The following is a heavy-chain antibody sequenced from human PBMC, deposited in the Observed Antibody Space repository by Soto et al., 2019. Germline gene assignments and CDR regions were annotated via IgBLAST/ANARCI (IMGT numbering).Heavy chain of an antibody. CDR3: AHNFCYGSGIVY. Sequence: QITLKESGPTLVKPTRTLTLTCAFSGFSLNTRGVGVGWFRQPPGKALEWLALIYWDNDKRYSPSLKSRFTIPKDTPKNHVVLMMTVSAPVDTATYYCAHNFCYGSGIVYWGQGTLVTVSS. CDR2: IYWDNDK. D-gene: IGHD3-10*01. CDR1: GFSLNTRGVG. V-gene: IGHV2-5*02. J-gene: IGHJ4*02.